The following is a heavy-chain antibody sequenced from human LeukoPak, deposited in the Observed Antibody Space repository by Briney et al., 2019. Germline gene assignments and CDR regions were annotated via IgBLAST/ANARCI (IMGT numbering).Heavy chain of an antibody. CDR1: GYSFTSFA. V-gene: IGHV1-18*01. Sequence: ASVNVSCKASGYSFTSFAFSWVRQAPGQGLEWMGWISAYNDNTNSVQKFQGRVTITTDTSTSTAYMELRSLRSDDTAVYYCARVWKTSSYYFDYWGQGTLVTVSS. J-gene: IGHJ4*02. CDR2: ISAYNDNT. D-gene: IGHD1-1*01. CDR3: ARVWKTSSYYFDY.